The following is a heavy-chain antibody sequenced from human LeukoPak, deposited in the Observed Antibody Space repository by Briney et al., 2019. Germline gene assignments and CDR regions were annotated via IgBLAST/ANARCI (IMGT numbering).Heavy chain of an antibody. CDR1: GFSFDDYG. D-gene: IGHD1-26*01. V-gene: IGHV3-20*04. CDR3: ARVRGELYYYYYMDV. CDR2: INWNGGST. J-gene: IGHJ6*03. Sequence: GGSLRLSGAASGFSFDDYGMTWVRQAPGKGLEWVSGINWNGGSTGYADSVKGRFTISRDNAKNSLYLQMNSLRAEDTALYYCARVRGELYYYYYMDVWGKGTTVTVSS.